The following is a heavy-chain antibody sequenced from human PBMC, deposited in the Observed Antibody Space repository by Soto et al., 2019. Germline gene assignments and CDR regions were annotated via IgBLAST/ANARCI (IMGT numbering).Heavy chain of an antibody. CDR1: GFTFSNAW. V-gene: IGHV3-15*07. J-gene: IGHJ4*02. CDR3: TADAPYYERSY. CDR2: IKSKTDGGTT. D-gene: IGHD3-22*01. Sequence: EVQLVESGGGLVKPGGSLRLSCAASGFTFSNAWMDWVRQAPGKGLEWVGRIKSKTDGGTTDYAAPVKGRFTISRDDSKNTLYLQMNSLNTEDTDVDSCTADAPYYERSYGGQGTLVAVSS.